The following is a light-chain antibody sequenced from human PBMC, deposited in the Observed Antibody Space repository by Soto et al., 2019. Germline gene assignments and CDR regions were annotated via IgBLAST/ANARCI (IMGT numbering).Light chain of an antibody. Sequence: VMTQSPATHTQSPGPRAKLSCRASQSVTTNLAWYQQTPAQAPRLLTYDASTRATGIPARFSGSGSGTEVTLTISSLQSEDGAIYYGQKYNNWPRTGGQWNTVDI. V-gene: IGKV3-15*01. J-gene: IGKJ1*01. CDR2: DAS. CDR3: QKYNNWPRT. CDR1: QSVTTN.